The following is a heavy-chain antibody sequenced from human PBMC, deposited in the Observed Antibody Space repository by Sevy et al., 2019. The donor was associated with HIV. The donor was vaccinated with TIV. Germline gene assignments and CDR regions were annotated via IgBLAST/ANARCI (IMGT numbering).Heavy chain of an antibody. CDR2: IYPGDSDT. CDR1: GYRFTDYW. D-gene: IGHD1-1*01. J-gene: IGHJ6*02. V-gene: IGHV5-51*01. Sequence: GESLKISCKASGYRFTDYWIGWVRQMPGKGLEWMGIIYPGDSDTTYSPSFQGQVTIPVDKSINTAYLQWSSLKASDTAIFYCARGARGTRPSYYYYPMDVWGQGTTVTVSS. CDR3: ARGARGTRPSYYYYPMDV.